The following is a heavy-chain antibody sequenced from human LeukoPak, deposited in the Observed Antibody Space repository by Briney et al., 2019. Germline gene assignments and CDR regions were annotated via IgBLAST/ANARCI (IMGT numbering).Heavy chain of an antibody. CDR3: ARVREWFYFDY. CDR2: IYYSGST. D-gene: IGHD3-3*01. CDR1: GGSISSYY. J-gene: IGHJ4*02. Sequence: PSETLSLTCTVSGGSISSYYWSWIRQPPGKGLEWIGYIYYSGSTNYNPSLKSRVTISVDTSKNQFSLKLSSVTAADTAVYYCARVREWFYFDYWGQGTLVTVSS. V-gene: IGHV4-59*01.